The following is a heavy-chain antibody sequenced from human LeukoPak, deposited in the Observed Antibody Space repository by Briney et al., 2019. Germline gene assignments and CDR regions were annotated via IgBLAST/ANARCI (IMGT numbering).Heavy chain of an antibody. CDR1: GGSISSSNYY. V-gene: IGHV4-39*01. J-gene: IGHJ4*02. CDR3: ARHASVDGNWPRPLDY. CDR2: IYYSGST. D-gene: IGHD6-19*01. Sequence: SETLSLTCTVSGGSISSSNYYWGWIRQPPGKGLEWIGNIYYSGSTYYKPSLKTRVTISVDTSKSQFSLKLTAVTAADTAVYYCARHASVDGNWPRPLDYWGQGSLVTVSS.